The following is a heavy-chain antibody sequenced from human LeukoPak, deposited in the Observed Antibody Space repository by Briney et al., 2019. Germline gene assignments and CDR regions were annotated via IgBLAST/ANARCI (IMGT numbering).Heavy chain of an antibody. V-gene: IGHV3-7*01. CDR2: IKQDGSEK. Sequence: GGSLRLSCAASGFSFSIYWMSWVRQAPGKGLEWVANIKQDGSEKHYMDSVKGRFTISRDDAKNSVYLQMTSLRAEDTAVYHCVRDGPPHSPTSGRFDPWGQGTLVTVSS. J-gene: IGHJ5*02. D-gene: IGHD4-11*01. CDR3: VRDGPPHSPTSGRFDP. CDR1: GFSFSIYW.